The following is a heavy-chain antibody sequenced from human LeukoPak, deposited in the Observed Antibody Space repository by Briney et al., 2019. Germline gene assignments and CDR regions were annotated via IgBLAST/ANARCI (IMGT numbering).Heavy chain of an antibody. J-gene: IGHJ5*02. V-gene: IGHV4-30-2*01. CDR2: IYHSGST. Sequence: SETLSLTCAVSGGSISSGGYSWSWIRQPPGKGLEWIGYIYHSGSTYYNPSLKSRVTISVDRSKNQFSLKLSSVTAADTAVYYCARDYYDSSGYYRYRFDPRGQGTLVTVSS. CDR1: GGSISSGGYS. CDR3: ARDYYDSSGYYRYRFDP. D-gene: IGHD3-22*01.